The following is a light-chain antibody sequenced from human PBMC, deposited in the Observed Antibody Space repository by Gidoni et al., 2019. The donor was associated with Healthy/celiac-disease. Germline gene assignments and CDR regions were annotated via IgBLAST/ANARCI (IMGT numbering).Light chain of an antibody. CDR1: QSPLHSNGYNY. J-gene: IGKJ5*01. Sequence: DIVMTQSPLSLPVTHGETASISCRSSQSPLHSNGYNYLDWYLQKPGQSPQLLIYLGSNRASGVPDRFSGSGSGTDFTLKISRVEAEDVGVYYCMQALQTPVTFGQGTRLEIK. V-gene: IGKV2-28*01. CDR3: MQALQTPVT. CDR2: LGS.